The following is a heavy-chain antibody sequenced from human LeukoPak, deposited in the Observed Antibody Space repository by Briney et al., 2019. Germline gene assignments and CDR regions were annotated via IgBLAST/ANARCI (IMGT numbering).Heavy chain of an antibody. Sequence: ASVKVSCKASGYTFTSYDINWVRQATGQGLEWMGWMNPNSGNTGYAQKFQGRVTITRNTSISTAYMELSSLRSEDTAVYYCATDYPASTAAGNYWGQGTLVTVSS. D-gene: IGHD6-13*01. CDR3: ATDYPASTAAGNY. V-gene: IGHV1-8*03. CDR2: MNPNSGNT. CDR1: GYTFTSYD. J-gene: IGHJ4*02.